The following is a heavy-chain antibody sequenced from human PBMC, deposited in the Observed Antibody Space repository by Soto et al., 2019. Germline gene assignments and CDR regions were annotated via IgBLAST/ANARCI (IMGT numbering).Heavy chain of an antibody. CDR3: ARDDGDCTNGVCYSNWFDP. V-gene: IGHV1-8*01. CDR1: GYTFTSYD. CDR2: MNPNSGNT. J-gene: IGHJ5*02. Sequence: QVQLVQSGAEVKKPGASVKVSCKASGYTFTSYDINWVRQATGQGLEWMGWMNPNSGNTGYAQKFQGRVTMTRNTSISTAYMELSSLRSEDTAVYYCARDDGDCTNGVCYSNWFDPWGQGTLVTVSS. D-gene: IGHD2-8*01.